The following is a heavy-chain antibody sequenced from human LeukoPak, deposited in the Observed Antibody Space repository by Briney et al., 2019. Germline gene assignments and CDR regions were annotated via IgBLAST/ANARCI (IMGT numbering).Heavy chain of an antibody. CDR2: IYTSGST. Sequence: SETLSLTCTVSGGSISSGSYYWSWIRQPAGKGLEWFGRIYTSGSTNYNPSLKSRVTISIDTSKSQFSLKLSSVTAADTAVYYCARLQYSNGWYKIDYWGQGTLVTVSS. D-gene: IGHD6-19*01. V-gene: IGHV4-61*02. J-gene: IGHJ4*02. CDR3: ARLQYSNGWYKIDY. CDR1: GGSISSGSYY.